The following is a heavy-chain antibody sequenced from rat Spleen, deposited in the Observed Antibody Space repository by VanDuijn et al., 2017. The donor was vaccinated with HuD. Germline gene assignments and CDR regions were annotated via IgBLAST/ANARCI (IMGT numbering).Heavy chain of an antibody. J-gene: IGHJ2*01. CDR3: TRRGITNYFDY. V-gene: IGHV5-17*01. CDR1: GFTFSDYG. CDR2: IIYDDTT. D-gene: IGHD1-4*01. Sequence: EVQLVESGGGLVQPGRSLKLSCAASGFTFSDYGMAWVRQAPKKGLEWVATIIYDDTTYYRDSVKGRFTISRDNAKSTLYLQMDSLRSEDTATYYCTRRGITNYFDYWGQGVMVTVSS.